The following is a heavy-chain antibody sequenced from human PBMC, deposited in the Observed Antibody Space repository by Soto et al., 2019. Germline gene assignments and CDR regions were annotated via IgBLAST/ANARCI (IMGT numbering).Heavy chain of an antibody. Sequence: EVQLVESGGGLVQPGGSLRLSCAASGFTFSSYWMHWVRQAPGKGLVWVSRINSDGSSTSYADAVKGRFTIYRESAKNTLYLQMNSLRAEDTAVYYCARVSYGSGFDIWGQGTMVTVSS. CDR3: ARVSYGSGFDI. CDR1: GFTFSSYW. V-gene: IGHV3-74*01. CDR2: INSDGSST. J-gene: IGHJ3*02. D-gene: IGHD6-25*01.